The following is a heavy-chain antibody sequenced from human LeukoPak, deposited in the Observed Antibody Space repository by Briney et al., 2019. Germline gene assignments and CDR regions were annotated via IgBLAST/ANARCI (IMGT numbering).Heavy chain of an antibody. CDR2: IYYSGST. CDR1: GGSISSYY. CDR3: ARGEANSGWFDP. J-gene: IGHJ5*02. V-gene: IGHV4-59*08. Sequence: SETLSLTCTVSGGSISSYYWSWIRQPPGKGLEWIGYIYYSGSTNYNPSLKSRVTISVDTSKNQFSLKLSSVTAADTAVYYCARGEANSGWFDPWGQGTLVTVSS. D-gene: IGHD4-23*01.